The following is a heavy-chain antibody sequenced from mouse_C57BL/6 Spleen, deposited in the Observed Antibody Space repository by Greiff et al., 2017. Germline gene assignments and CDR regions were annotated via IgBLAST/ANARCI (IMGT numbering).Heavy chain of an antibody. V-gene: IGHV1-61*01. J-gene: IGHJ2*01. CDR2: IYPSDSET. D-gene: IGHD4-1*01. CDR3: ARSGDLGRFDY. Sequence: VQLQQPGAELVRPGSSVKLSCKASGYTFTSYWMDWVKQRPGQGLEWIGNIYPSDSETHYNQKFKDKATLTVDKSSSTAYMQLSSLTSEDSAVYYCARSGDLGRFDYWCQGTTLTVPS. CDR1: GYTFTSYW.